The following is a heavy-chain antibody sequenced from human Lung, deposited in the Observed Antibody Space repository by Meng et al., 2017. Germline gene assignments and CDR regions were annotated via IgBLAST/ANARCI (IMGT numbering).Heavy chain of an antibody. CDR3: AREVGYSSSWKNYYYGTDV. Sequence: GESLKISCAASGFTFSSYWMSWVRQAPGKGLEWVANIKQDGSEKYYVDSVRGRFTISRDNAKNSLYLQMNSLRAEDTAVYYCAREVGYSSSWKNYYYGTDVWGQGTTVTVSS. CDR2: IKQDGSEK. J-gene: IGHJ6*02. V-gene: IGHV3-7*01. D-gene: IGHD6-13*01. CDR1: GFTFSSYW.